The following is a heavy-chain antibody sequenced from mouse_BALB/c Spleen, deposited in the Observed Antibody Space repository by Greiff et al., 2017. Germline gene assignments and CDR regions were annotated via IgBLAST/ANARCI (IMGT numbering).Heavy chain of an antibody. CDR2: ISDGGSYT. J-gene: IGHJ4*01. Sequence: EVMLVESGGGLVQPGGSLKLSCAASGFTFSDYYMYWVRQTPEKRLAWVATISDGGSYTYYPYSVRGRFTISRDNAKNNLYLQMSSLKSEYTAMYYCARAYYGYEKYYAMDDWGQGTSVTVSS. V-gene: IGHV5-4*02. CDR1: GFTFSDYY. D-gene: IGHD1-2*01. CDR3: ARAYYGYEKYYAMDD.